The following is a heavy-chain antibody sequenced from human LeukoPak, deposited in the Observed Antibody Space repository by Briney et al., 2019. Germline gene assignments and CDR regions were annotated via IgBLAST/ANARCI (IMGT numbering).Heavy chain of an antibody. J-gene: IGHJ4*02. CDR2: IYHSGST. D-gene: IGHD1-1*01. Sequence: SETLSLTCTVSGYSISSGYYWGWIRQPPGKGLEWIGSIYHSGSTYYNPSLKSRVTISVDTSKNQFSLKLSSVTAADTAVYYCAIQPPLERRYYFDYWGQGTLVTVSS. CDR3: AIQPPLERRYYFDY. CDR1: GYSISSGYY. V-gene: IGHV4-38-2*02.